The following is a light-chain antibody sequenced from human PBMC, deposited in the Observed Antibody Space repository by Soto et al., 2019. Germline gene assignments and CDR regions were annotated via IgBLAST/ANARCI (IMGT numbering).Light chain of an antibody. Sequence: GDRVTLTCPASQSISSWLAWYQQKPGKAPKVLIYDASSLESGVPSRFSGSGSGTEFSLTISSLQPDDFATYYCQQYNHYWTFGQGTRVEIK. V-gene: IGKV1-5*01. CDR1: QSISSW. CDR3: QQYNHYWT. CDR2: DAS. J-gene: IGKJ1*01.